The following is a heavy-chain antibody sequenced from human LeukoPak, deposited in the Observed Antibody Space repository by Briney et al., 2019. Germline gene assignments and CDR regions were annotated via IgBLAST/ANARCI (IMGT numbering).Heavy chain of an antibody. CDR1: GFTFNDYY. V-gene: IGHV3-11*01. CDR2: ISTSGGAI. D-gene: IGHD1-26*01. Sequence: PGGSLRLSCAASGFTFNDYYMTWIRQAPGTGLEWLSYISTSGGAIYYADSVKGRFTISRDNAKKSLYLQMNSLRAEDTAVYYCARAIGGGSYPDYWGQGTLVTVSS. CDR3: ARAIGGGSYPDY. J-gene: IGHJ4*02.